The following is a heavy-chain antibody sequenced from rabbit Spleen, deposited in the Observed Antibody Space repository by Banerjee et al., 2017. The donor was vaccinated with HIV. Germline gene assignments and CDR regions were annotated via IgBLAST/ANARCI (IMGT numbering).Heavy chain of an antibody. CDR3: ARNYVNAFDP. CDR1: GFSFSSDYW. V-gene: IGHV1S40*01. CDR2: IYTNSGGT. Sequence: QSLEESGGDLVKPGASLTLTCTASGFSFSSDYWICWVRQAPGKGLEWIGCIYTNSGGTGYASWAKGRFTITKTSSTTVTLQMTSLTAADTATYFCARNYVNAFDPWGQGTLVTVS. J-gene: IGHJ2*01. D-gene: IGHD1-1*01.